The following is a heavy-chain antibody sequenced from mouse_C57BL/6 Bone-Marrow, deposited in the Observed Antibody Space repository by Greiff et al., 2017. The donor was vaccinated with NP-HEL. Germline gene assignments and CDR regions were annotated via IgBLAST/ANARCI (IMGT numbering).Heavy chain of an antibody. J-gene: IGHJ2*01. D-gene: IGHD2-3*01. V-gene: IGHV14-4*01. CDR1: GFNIKDDY. CDR3: TRGWSDY. Sequence: EVQRVESGAELVRPGASVKLSCTASGFNIKDDYMHWVKQRPEQGLEWIGWIDPENGDTEYASKFQGKATITADTSSNTAYLQLSSLTSEDTAVYYCTRGWSDYWGQGTTLTVSS. CDR2: IDPENGDT.